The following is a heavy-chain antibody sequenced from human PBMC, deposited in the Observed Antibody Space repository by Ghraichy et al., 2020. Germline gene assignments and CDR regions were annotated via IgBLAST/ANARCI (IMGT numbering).Heavy chain of an antibody. V-gene: IGHV4-38-2*01. CDR1: GYSISSGYY. Sequence: TLSLTCAVSGYSISSGYYWGWIRQPPGKGLEWIGSIYHSGSTYYNPSLKSRVTISVDTSKNQFSLKLSSVTAADTAVYYCARVSGDYVLLDYWGQGTLVTVSS. D-gene: IGHD4-17*01. CDR3: ARVSGDYVLLDY. CDR2: IYHSGST. J-gene: IGHJ4*02.